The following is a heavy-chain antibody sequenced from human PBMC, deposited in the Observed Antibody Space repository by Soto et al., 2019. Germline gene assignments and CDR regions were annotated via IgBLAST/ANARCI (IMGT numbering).Heavy chain of an antibody. D-gene: IGHD2-2*01. CDR2: INHSGST. CDR1: GGSFSGYY. V-gene: IGHV4-34*01. Sequence: QVQLQQWGAGLLKPSETLSLTCAVYGGSFSGYYWSWIRQPPGKGLEWIGEINHSGSTNYNPSLKSRVTTSLDTSKNQFSLKLSLVTAADTAVYYCARVVVVPAGRWFDPWGQGTLVTVSS. J-gene: IGHJ5*02. CDR3: ARVVVVPAGRWFDP.